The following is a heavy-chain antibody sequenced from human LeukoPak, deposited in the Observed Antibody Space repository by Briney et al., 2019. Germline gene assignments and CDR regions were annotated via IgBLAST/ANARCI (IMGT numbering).Heavy chain of an antibody. V-gene: IGHV1-24*01. J-gene: IGHJ3*02. Sequence: SVAVSCKVSGYTLTELSMHWVRQAPGKGLEWMGGFDPEDGETIYAQTFQGRVTITADKSTSTAYMELSSLRSEDTAVYYCARAYGGAGGPDAFDIWGEGTMV. CDR3: ARAYGGAGGPDAFDI. CDR2: FDPEDGET. CDR1: GYTLTELS. D-gene: IGHD4-23*01.